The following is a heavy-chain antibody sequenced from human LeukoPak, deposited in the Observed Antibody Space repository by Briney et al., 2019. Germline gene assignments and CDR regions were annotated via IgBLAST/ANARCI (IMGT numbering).Heavy chain of an antibody. D-gene: IGHD6-13*01. V-gene: IGHV3-21*01. J-gene: IGHJ4*02. CDR1: GLTFSSYT. CDR2: ISSSYNYI. CDR3: ARAAAGYGTSRIDY. Sequence: GGSLRLSCAASGLTFSSYTMNWVRRAPGRGLEWVSSISSSYNYIFYADSVKGRFSISRDNAKNSLYLQINSLRAEDTALYYCARAAAGYGTSRIDYWGQGTLVTVSS.